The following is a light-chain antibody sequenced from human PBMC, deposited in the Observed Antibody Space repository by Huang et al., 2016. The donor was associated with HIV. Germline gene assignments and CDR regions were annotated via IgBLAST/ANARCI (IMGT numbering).Light chain of an antibody. J-gene: IGKJ2*01. CDR1: QSVNTN. CDR3: QQYNKWPPEYT. CDR2: AAS. V-gene: IGKV3-15*01. Sequence: VMMSQSPATLAASPGERVTLSCGAIQSVNTNLAGYQKKPGQPPRLLIYAASTRATGVAARCAGSGAGTEFTLTIDSLQSDDFAVYYCQQYNKWPPEYTFGQGTRLEIK.